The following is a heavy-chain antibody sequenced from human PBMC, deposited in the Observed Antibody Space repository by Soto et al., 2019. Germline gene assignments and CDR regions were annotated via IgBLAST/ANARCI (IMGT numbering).Heavy chain of an antibody. CDR1: GYIFSLYS. CDR2: ISGYNGNT. V-gene: IGHV1-18*01. D-gene: IGHD3-9*01. CDR3: ARGMGLAADCDF. Sequence: QVHLVQSGAEVKKPGAPVKVSCKTSGYIFSLYSISWVRQAPGQGLEWMGWISGYNGNTNYAQNFQDRVTMTTDTSTSTAYMELRSLRSDDTPVYYCARGMGLAADCDFWGQRTLVTVSS. J-gene: IGHJ4*02.